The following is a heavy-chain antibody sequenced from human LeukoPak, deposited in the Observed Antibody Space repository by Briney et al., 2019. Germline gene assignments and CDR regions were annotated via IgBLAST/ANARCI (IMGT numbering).Heavy chain of an antibody. CDR3: ARDSPSGYSYGSGDY. Sequence: PGGCLRLSCAASGFTFSSYWMNWVRQAPGKGLDWVANIKQDGSEKYYVDSVKGRFTISRDNAKNSLYLQMNSLRAEDTAVYYCARDSPSGYSYGSGDYWGQGTLVTVSS. J-gene: IGHJ4*02. CDR2: IKQDGSEK. D-gene: IGHD5-18*01. V-gene: IGHV3-7*05. CDR1: GFTFSSYW.